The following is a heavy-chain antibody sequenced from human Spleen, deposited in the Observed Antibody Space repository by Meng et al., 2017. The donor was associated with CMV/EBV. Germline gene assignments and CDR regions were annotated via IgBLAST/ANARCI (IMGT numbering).Heavy chain of an antibody. V-gene: IGHV6-1*01. CDR1: GDSVSTKSAA. Sequence: VISGDSVSTKSAAWNWIRQSPSRGLEWLGRTYYRSKWYNDYAPSVKSRITINPDTSRNQFSLQLNSVTPEDTAVYYCAREVAGAKDFWGQGTLVTVSS. J-gene: IGHJ4*02. CDR3: AREVAGAKDF. CDR2: TYYRSKWYN. D-gene: IGHD4/OR15-4a*01.